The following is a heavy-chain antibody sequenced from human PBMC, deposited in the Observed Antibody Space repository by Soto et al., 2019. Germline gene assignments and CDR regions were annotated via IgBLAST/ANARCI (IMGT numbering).Heavy chain of an antibody. CDR1: GFTFSSYW. Sequence: EVHLVESGGGLVQSGGSLRLSCAASGFTFSSYWMDWARQAPGKGLEWVANINQDGSEKYYVDSVEGRFSISRDNAKNSLFLHMNSLRADDTAVYHCTRSLDVWGQGTTVTVSS. V-gene: IGHV3-7*05. CDR2: INQDGSEK. CDR3: TRSLDV. J-gene: IGHJ6*02.